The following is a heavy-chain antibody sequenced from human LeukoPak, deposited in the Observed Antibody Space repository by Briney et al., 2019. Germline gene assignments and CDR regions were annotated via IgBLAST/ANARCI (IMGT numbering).Heavy chain of an antibody. D-gene: IGHD6-19*01. CDR3: ARAESGWKTYYFDY. V-gene: IGHV3-21*01. J-gene: IGHJ4*02. CDR1: GFTFSSYS. Sequence: PGGSLRLSCAASGFTFSSYSMNWVRQDTGKGLEWVSSISSSSSYIYYAGSVKGRFTISRDNAKNSLYLQMNSLRAEDTAVYYCARAESGWKTYYFDYWGQGTLVTVSS. CDR2: ISSSSSYI.